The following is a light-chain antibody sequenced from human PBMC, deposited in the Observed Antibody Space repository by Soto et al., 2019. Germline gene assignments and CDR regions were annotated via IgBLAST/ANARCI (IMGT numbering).Light chain of an antibody. Sequence: EIVLTQSPATLSLSTGERATLSCRASQSVSSYLAWYQQKPGQAPRLLMYEASNRATGIPDRFSGSGSGTDCTLTISRLEPEDFAVYYCQLYSRSPRQITFGQGARPEI. CDR1: QSVSSY. J-gene: IGKJ5*01. V-gene: IGKV3-20*01. CDR2: EAS. CDR3: QLYSRSPRQIT.